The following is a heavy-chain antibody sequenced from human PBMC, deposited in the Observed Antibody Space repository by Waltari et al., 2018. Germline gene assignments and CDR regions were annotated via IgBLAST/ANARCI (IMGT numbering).Heavy chain of an antibody. V-gene: IGHV3-33*06. CDR1: GFNFSSYG. CDR3: TKDPSARYYYMDV. Sequence: QVQLVESGGGVVQPGRSLRLSCAASGFNFSSYGMHWVRPDPGKGLEWVAVIWYDGSNKYYADSVKGRFTISRDNSKNTLYLQMNSLRAEDTAVYYCTKDPSARYYYMDVWGKGTTVTVSS. CDR2: IWYDGSNK. J-gene: IGHJ6*03. D-gene: IGHD6-25*01.